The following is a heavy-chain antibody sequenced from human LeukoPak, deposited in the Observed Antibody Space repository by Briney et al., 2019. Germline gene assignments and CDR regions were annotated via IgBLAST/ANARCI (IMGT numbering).Heavy chain of an antibody. CDR3: AREKNGNEPFDY. CDR2: LYNTRNT. V-gene: IGHV4-61*01. J-gene: IGHJ4*02. CDR1: GGSMTTRNYY. Sequence: SETLSLTCTVSGGSMTTRNYYWSWIRQPPGKGLEWIGYLYNTRNTYYNPSLKSRVTISVDTSKNQFSLKVSSVTAADTAVYYCAREKNGNEPFDYWGQGTLVTVSS. D-gene: IGHD4-23*01.